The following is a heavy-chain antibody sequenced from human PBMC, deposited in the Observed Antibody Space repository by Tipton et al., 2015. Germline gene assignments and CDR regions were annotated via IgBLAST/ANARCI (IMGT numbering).Heavy chain of an antibody. V-gene: IGHV4-39*01. D-gene: IGHD3-9*01. CDR3: ATLYVDYDY. CDR2: IYESGST. Sequence: PGLVKPSGTLSLTCTVSGGSISINSDYWGWIRQPPGKGLEWIGSIYESGSTYYNPSLKSRITISVDTSKNQFSLRLTSVTASDTAVYYCATLYVDYDYWGQGILVTVSS. J-gene: IGHJ4*02. CDR1: GGSISINSDY.